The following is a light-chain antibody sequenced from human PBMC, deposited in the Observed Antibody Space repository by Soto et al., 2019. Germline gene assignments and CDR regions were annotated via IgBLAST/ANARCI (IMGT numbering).Light chain of an antibody. J-gene: IGLJ1*01. CDR2: GVT. Sequence: VLTEPTSVSGSPGQSITISCTGNDNYIGTYDYVSWYQQHPGRAPRLLIHGVTTRPSGISGRFSASKSGLTASLTISGLQPEDEADYYCSSFTSNRIYVFGPGTKVTVL. CDR1: DNYIGTYDY. V-gene: IGLV2-14*03. CDR3: SSFTSNRIYV.